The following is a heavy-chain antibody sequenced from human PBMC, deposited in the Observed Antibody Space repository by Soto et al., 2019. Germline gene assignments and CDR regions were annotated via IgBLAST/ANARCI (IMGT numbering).Heavy chain of an antibody. CDR1: GGSISSYY. CDR2: IYTSGST. Sequence: QVQLQESGPGLVKPSETLSLTCTVSGGSISSYYWSWIRQPAGKGLEWIGRIYTSGSTNYNPSLKSRVTMSVDTSKNQFSLKLSSVTAADTAVYYCARGYSSSSPYYYYGMDVWGQGTTVTVSS. D-gene: IGHD6-13*01. J-gene: IGHJ6*02. CDR3: ARGYSSSSPYYYYGMDV. V-gene: IGHV4-4*07.